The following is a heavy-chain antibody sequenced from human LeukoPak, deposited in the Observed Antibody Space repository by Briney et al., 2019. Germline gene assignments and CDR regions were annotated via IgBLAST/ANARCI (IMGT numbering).Heavy chain of an antibody. D-gene: IGHD1-26*01. CDR2: INPGNGNT. V-gene: IGHV1-3*01. CDR3: ARDGVWSEWELLDNWFDP. CDR1: GYTLTDHD. J-gene: IGHJ5*02. Sequence: ASVKVSCKAPGYTLTDHDLHWVRQAPGQRLEWMGWINPGNGNTKYSQKFQGRVTITRDTSASTAYMELSSLTSEDTAVYYCARDGVWSEWELLDNWFDPWGQGTLVTVSS.